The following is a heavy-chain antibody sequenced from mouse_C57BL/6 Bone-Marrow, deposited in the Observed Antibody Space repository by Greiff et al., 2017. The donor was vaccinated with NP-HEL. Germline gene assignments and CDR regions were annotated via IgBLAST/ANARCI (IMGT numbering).Heavy chain of an antibody. Sequence: DVKLVESGGDLVKPGGSLKLSCAASGFTFSSYGMSWVRQTPDKRLEWVATISSGGSYTYYPDRVKGRFTISRDNAKTTLYLQMSSLKTEDTAMYYCARGRQYDYEDYYAMDYWGQGTSVTVSS. J-gene: IGHJ4*01. CDR2: ISSGGSYT. D-gene: IGHD2-4*01. CDR1: GFTFSSYG. CDR3: ARGRQYDYEDYYAMDY. V-gene: IGHV5-6*02.